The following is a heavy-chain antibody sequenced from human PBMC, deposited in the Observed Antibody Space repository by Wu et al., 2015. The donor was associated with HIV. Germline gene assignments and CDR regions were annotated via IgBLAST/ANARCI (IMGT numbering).Heavy chain of an antibody. Sequence: QVQLVQSGAEVKKPGASVKVSCKASGYTFTSYDINWVRQATGQGLEWMGWMNPNSGNTGYAQKFQGRVTMTRNTSISTAYMELSSLRSEDTAVYYCARELAVAVNYYYYGMDVWGQGTTVTGLL. CDR3: ARELAVAVNYYYYGMDV. D-gene: IGHD6-19*01. V-gene: IGHV1-8*01. J-gene: IGHJ6*02. CDR1: GYTFTSYD. CDR2: MNPNSGNT.